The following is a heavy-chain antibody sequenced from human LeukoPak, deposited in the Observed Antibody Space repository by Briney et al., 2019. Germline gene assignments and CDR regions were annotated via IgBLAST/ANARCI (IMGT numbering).Heavy chain of an antibody. CDR3: ARGRTIYYYGSGSSFDY. Sequence: SETLSLTCTVSGGSISSSSYYWGWIRQPPGKGLEWIGSIYYSGSTYYNPSLKSRVTISVDTSKNQFSLKLSSVTAADTAVYYCARGRTIYYYGSGSSFDYWGQGTLVTVSS. J-gene: IGHJ4*02. CDR2: IYYSGST. V-gene: IGHV4-39*07. D-gene: IGHD3-10*01. CDR1: GGSISSSSYY.